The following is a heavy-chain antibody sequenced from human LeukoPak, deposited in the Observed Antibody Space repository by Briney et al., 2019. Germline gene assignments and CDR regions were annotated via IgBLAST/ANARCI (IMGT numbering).Heavy chain of an antibody. J-gene: IGHJ4*02. Sequence: SETLSLTCTVSGGSISSYYWSWVRQPPGKGLEWIGYTSHSGNTNYNPSLKSRITISLDTSKKQFSLIVTSVTAADTALYYCARDRADGYNTFDYWGQGTLVTVSS. CDR1: GGSISSYY. V-gene: IGHV4-59*01. CDR3: ARDRADGYNTFDY. D-gene: IGHD5-24*01. CDR2: TSHSGNT.